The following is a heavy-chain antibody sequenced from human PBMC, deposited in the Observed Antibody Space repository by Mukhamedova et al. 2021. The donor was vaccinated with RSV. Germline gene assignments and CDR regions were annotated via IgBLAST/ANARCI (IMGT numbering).Heavy chain of an antibody. CDR2: I. J-gene: IGHJ4*02. CDR3: ARVYTLAGLDF. V-gene: IGHV3-74*01. Sequence: ITYAGSVKGRFTISRDNAKNTVYLDMNSLRAEDTGVYFCARVYTLAGLDFWGQGTLVTVSS.